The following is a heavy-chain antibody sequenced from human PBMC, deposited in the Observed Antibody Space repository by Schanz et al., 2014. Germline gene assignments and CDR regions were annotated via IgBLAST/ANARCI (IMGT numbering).Heavy chain of an antibody. J-gene: IGHJ4*02. D-gene: IGHD6-13*01. CDR1: GYTFTSDS. CDR3: AKDVVDAAAAGDY. CDR2: INPSGGST. Sequence: QVQLVQSGAEAKKPGASVKVCCKASGYTFTSDSMHWVRQAPGQGLEWMGMINPSGGSTSYAHKFQGRVTMTRDTSTSTVYMELNRLRSEDTAVYYCAKDVVDAAAAGDYWGQGTLVTVSS. V-gene: IGHV1-46*03.